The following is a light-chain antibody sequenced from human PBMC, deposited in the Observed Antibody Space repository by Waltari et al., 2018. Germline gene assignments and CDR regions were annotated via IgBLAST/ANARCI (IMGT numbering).Light chain of an antibody. CDR2: GAS. J-gene: IGKJ5*01. CDR1: QSVSSN. V-gene: IGKV3-15*01. CDR3: QQYNNWPRGT. Sequence: EIVMTQSPATLSVSPGERATLSCRASQSVSSNFAWYQQKPGQAPRLLIHGASTRATGIPARFSGSGSGTEFTLTISSLQSEDFAVYYCQQYNNWPRGTFGQGTRLEIK.